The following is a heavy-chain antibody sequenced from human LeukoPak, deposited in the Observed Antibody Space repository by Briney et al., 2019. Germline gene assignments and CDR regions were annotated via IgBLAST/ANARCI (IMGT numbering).Heavy chain of an antibody. CDR1: GGSFSGYY. J-gene: IGHJ6*02. CDR2: INHSGGT. D-gene: IGHD2-2*01. V-gene: IGHV4-34*01. Sequence: SETLSLTCAVYGGSFSGYYWSWIRQPPGKGLEWIGEINHSGGTNYNPSLKSRVTISVDTSKNQFSLKLSSVTAADTAVYYCARDEDQYYYYYGMDVWGQGTTVTVSS. CDR3: ARDEDQYYYYYGMDV.